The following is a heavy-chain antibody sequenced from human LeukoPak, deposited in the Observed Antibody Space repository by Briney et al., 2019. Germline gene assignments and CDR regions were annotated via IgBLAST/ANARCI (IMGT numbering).Heavy chain of an antibody. V-gene: IGHV3-23*01. Sequence: GGSLRLSCAASGFTFSSYGMSWVRQAPGKGLEWVSAISGSGGSTYYADSVKGRFTISRDNSKNTLYLQMNSLRAEDTAVYYCAKGMAPYGSGSLFDYWGQGTLVTVSS. CDR3: AKGMAPYGSGSLFDY. J-gene: IGHJ4*02. CDR2: ISGSGGST. D-gene: IGHD3-10*01. CDR1: GFTFSSYG.